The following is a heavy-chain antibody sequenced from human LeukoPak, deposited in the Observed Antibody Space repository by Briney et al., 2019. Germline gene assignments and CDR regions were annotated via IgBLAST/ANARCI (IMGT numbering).Heavy chain of an antibody. V-gene: IGHV4-4*07. J-gene: IGHJ4*02. Sequence: SETLSLTCTVSNGSISSYYWSWIRQPAGKGLEWIGRIYTSGSTNYNPSLKSRVTISVDTSKNQFSLKLSSVTAADTAVYYCARGSPYYDILTGYYFDYWGQGTLVTVSS. CDR3: ARGSPYYDILTGYYFDY. CDR2: IYTSGST. CDR1: NGSISSYY. D-gene: IGHD3-9*01.